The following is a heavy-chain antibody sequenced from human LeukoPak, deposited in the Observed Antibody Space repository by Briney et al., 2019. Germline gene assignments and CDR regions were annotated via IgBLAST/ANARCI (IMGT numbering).Heavy chain of an antibody. V-gene: IGHV4-38-2*02. CDR2: IYHSGST. CDR1: GYSISSGYY. Sequence: PSETLSLTCTVSGYSISSGYYWGWIRQPPGKGLEWIGSIYHSGSTYYNPSLKSRGTISVDTSKNQFSLKLSSVTAADTAVYYCARRHYYDSRGRFDPWGQGTLVTVSS. J-gene: IGHJ5*02. D-gene: IGHD3-22*01. CDR3: ARRHYYDSRGRFDP.